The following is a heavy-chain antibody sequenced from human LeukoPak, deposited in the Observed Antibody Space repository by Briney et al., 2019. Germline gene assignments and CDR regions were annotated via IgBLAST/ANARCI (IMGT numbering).Heavy chain of an antibody. Sequence: PGGSLRLSCAASGFIFSNYGMNWVRQAPGKGLEWVSGISGSSDSTHYADSVKGRFTISRDNSKNMLYLQMNSLRAEDTAVYYCAKTFGIVCFDYWGQGTLVTVSP. CDR1: GFIFSNYG. J-gene: IGHJ4*02. V-gene: IGHV3-23*01. D-gene: IGHD1-26*01. CDR3: AKTFGIVCFDY. CDR2: ISGSSDST.